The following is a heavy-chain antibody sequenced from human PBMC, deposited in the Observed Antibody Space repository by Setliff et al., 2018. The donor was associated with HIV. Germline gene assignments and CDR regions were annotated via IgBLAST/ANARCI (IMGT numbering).Heavy chain of an antibody. Sequence: SETLSLTCAVYGGSFSGYYWSWIRQPPGKGLEWIGEVNHSGSTNYNPSLKSPVTISVDTSKNQFSLKLSFVTAADTAVCYCARSLRYFDWSLRRPSHDAFDFWGQGTMVTVSS. V-gene: IGHV4-34*01. J-gene: IGHJ3*01. D-gene: IGHD3-9*01. CDR2: VNHSGST. CDR1: GGSFSGYY. CDR3: ARSLRYFDWSLRRPSHDAFDF.